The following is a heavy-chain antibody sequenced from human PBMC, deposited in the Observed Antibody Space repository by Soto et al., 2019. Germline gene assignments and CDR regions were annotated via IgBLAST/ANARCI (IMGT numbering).Heavy chain of an antibody. CDR2: IKQDGSEK. CDR3: ARAPPPRYSYGYYYYGMDV. CDR1: GFTFSSYW. Sequence: GGSLRLCCAASGFTFSSYWMSWVRQAPGKGLEWVANIKQDGSEKYYVDSVKGRFTISRDNAKNSLYLQMNSLRAEDTAVYYCARAPPPRYSYGYYYYGMDVWGQGTTVTVSS. D-gene: IGHD5-18*01. J-gene: IGHJ6*02. V-gene: IGHV3-7*05.